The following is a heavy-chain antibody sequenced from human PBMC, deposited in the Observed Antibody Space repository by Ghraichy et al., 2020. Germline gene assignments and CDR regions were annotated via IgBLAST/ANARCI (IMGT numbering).Heavy chain of an antibody. Sequence: GGSLRLSCAASGFTFSSYSMNWVRQAPGKGLEWVSSISSSSSYIYYADSVKGRFTISRDNAKNSLYLQMNSLRAEDTAVYYCARGSPNRGGKSYYYDSSGYLSYYGMDVWGQGTTVTVSS. V-gene: IGHV3-21*01. CDR1: GFTFSSYS. J-gene: IGHJ6*02. D-gene: IGHD3-22*01. CDR3: ARGSPNRGGKSYYYDSSGYLSYYGMDV. CDR2: ISSSSSYI.